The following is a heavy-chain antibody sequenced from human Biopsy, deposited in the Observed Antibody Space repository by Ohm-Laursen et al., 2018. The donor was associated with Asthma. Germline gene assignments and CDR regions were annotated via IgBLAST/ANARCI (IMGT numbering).Heavy chain of an antibody. Sequence: LSLTCAASGFAFSQGGMHWVRQGPGKGLEWVALVSSDGRKKYYEDSVKGRFTTSRDNSRNRLYLQINRLTVEDSALYFCARQSGQDFPDTSAFDIWGQGTKVAVSS. CDR2: VSSDGRKK. J-gene: IGHJ3*02. CDR3: ARQSGQDFPDTSAFDI. CDR1: GFAFSQGG. V-gene: IGHV3-30*03. D-gene: IGHD3-22*01.